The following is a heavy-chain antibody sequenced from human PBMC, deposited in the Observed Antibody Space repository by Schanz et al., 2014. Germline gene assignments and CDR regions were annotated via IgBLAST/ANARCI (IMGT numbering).Heavy chain of an antibody. V-gene: IGHV3-11*06. CDR3: ATDYSGGGCHI. J-gene: IGHJ3*02. CDR2: LSGSSSDR. D-gene: IGHD6-19*01. Sequence: QVQLVESGGGLVKPGGSLRLSCAASGFIFSDYYMSWIRQAPGKGLEWVSYLSGSSSDRNLADSVKGRFTISRDNAKSSLYLQMNSLRAEDTALYFCATDYSGGGCHIWGQGTMVTVSS. CDR1: GFIFSDYY.